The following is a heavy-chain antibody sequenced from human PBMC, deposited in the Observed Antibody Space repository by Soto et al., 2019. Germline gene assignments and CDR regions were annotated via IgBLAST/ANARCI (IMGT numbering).Heavy chain of an antibody. CDR3: ARVVRWLRLAGGTTAFRFDYGMDV. CDR1: GGSFSGYY. Sequence: SSETLSLTCAVYGGSFSGYYWSWIRQPPGKGLEWIGEINHSGSTNYNPSLKSRVTISVDTSKNQFSLKLSSVTAADTAVYYCARVVRWLRLAGGTTAFRFDYGMDVWGQGTTVTVS. V-gene: IGHV4-34*01. J-gene: IGHJ6*02. D-gene: IGHD5-12*01. CDR2: INHSGST.